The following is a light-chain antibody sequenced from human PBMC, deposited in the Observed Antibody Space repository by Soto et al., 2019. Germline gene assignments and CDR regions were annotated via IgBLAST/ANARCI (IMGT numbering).Light chain of an antibody. J-gene: IGKJ4*01. CDR2: GAS. V-gene: IGKV3D-20*02. CDR3: QQRSNWPLLT. Sequence: NVSTQSPGTLSLSPGDRASLPCRASQSVSNNYLAWHQQRPGQAPRLLIFGASSRATGVPNRFSGSGSGTEFTLTISSLEPEDFAVYYCQQRSNWPLLTFGGGTKVDIK. CDR1: QSVSNNY.